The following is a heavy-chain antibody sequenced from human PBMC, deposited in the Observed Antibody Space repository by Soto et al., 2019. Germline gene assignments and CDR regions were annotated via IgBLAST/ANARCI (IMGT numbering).Heavy chain of an antibody. CDR2: ISGTSHDT. V-gene: IGHV3-11*03. CDR3: ARSGGTCYSAGCYYYAMDV. CDR1: GFTFSNSC. D-gene: IGHD2-15*01. Sequence: GGSLRLSCAASGFTFSNSCMSWVRQAPGKGLEWVSYISGTSHDTNYADSVKGRFTISRDNAKNSLHLQMHTLRAEDTALYYCARSGGTCYSAGCYYYAMDVWGQGTTVTVSS. J-gene: IGHJ6*02.